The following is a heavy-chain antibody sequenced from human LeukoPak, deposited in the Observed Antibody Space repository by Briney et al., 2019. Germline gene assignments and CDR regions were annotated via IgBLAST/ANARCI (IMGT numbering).Heavy chain of an antibody. V-gene: IGHV3-23*01. CDR2: ISGSGNTP. J-gene: IGHJ4*02. CDR1: GFTFSSYW. CDR3: ARAHDSSGYLARVYDY. D-gene: IGHD3-22*01. Sequence: GGSLRLSCAASGFTFSSYWMSWVRQAPGKGLEWVSGISGSGNTPYYANSVKGRFTISRDNSKNTLYLQLNSLRAEDTAVYYCARAHDSSGYLARVYDYWGQGTLVTVSS.